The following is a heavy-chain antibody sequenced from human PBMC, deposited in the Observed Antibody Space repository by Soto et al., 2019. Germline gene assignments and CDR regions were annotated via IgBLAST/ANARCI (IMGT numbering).Heavy chain of an antibody. CDR2: IIPSFGTA. V-gene: IGHV1-69*06. CDR3: ARDIVVVTAAYRAYYGMDV. D-gene: IGHD2-2*01. CDR1: GGTFSSYA. J-gene: IGHJ6*02. Sequence: SVKVSCKASGGTFSSYAISWVRQAPGQGREWMGGIIPSFGTANYAQKFQGRVTITADKSTSTAYMEMSRMRSEDTAVYYCARDIVVVTAAYRAYYGMDVWGQGTTVTVSS.